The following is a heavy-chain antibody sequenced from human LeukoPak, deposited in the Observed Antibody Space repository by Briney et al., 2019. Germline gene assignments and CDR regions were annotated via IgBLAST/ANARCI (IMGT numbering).Heavy chain of an antibody. CDR3: ARERGGLFDP. J-gene: IGHJ5*02. Sequence: GASVKVSCKASGGSFSSYAISWVRQAPGQGLEWMGGIIPIFGTANYAQKFQGRVTITTDESTSTAYMELSSLRSEDTAVYYCARERGGLFDPWGREPWSPSPQ. CDR1: GGSFSSYA. D-gene: IGHD3-16*01. CDR2: IIPIFGTA. V-gene: IGHV1-69*05.